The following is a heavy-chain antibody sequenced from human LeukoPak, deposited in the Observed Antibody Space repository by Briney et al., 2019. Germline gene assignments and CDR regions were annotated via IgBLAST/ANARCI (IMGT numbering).Heavy chain of an antibody. D-gene: IGHD5-18*01. CDR2: IYYSGST. V-gene: IGHV4-59*01. CDR3: ARGEYSYANYWYFDL. CDR1: GGSISSYY. J-gene: IGHJ2*01. Sequence: SETLSLTCTVSGGSISSYYWSWIRQPPGKGLEWIGYIYYSGSTNDNPSLKSRVTISVDTSKNQFSLKLSSVTAADTAVYYCARGEYSYANYWYFDLWGRGTLVTVSS.